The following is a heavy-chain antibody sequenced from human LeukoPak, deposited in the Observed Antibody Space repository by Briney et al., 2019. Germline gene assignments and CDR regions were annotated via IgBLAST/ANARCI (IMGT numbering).Heavy chain of an antibody. V-gene: IGHV3-48*03. CDR3: ASSYWYFDL. Sequence: GGSLRLSCAASGFTFSSYEMNWVRQAPGTGLEWVSYISSSGSTIYYADSVKGRFTISRDNAKNSLYLQMNSLRAEDTAVYYCASSYWYFDLWGRGTLVTVSS. CDR1: GFTFSSYE. CDR2: ISSSGSTI. J-gene: IGHJ2*01.